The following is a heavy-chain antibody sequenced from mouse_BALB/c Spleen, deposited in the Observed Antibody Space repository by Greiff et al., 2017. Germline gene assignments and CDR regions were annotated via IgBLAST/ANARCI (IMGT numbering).Heavy chain of an antibody. D-gene: IGHD2-1*01. CDR1: GFTFSSFG. J-gene: IGHJ4*01. CDR2: ISSGSSTI. V-gene: IGHV5-17*02. Sequence: DVMLVESGGGLVQPGGSRKLSCAASGFTFSSFGMHWVRQAPEKGLEWVAYISSGSSTIYYADTVKGRFTISRDNPKNTLFLQMTSLRSEDTAMYYCARSGGNYDLYYYAMDYWGQGTSVTVSS. CDR3: ARSGGNYDLYYYAMDY.